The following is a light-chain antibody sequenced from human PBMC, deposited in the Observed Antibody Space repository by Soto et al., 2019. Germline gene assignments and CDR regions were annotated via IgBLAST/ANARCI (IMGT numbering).Light chain of an antibody. CDR2: GNS. V-gene: IGLV1-40*01. J-gene: IGLJ2*01. Sequence: QSVLTQPPSVSGAPGQRVTISCTGSSSNIGAGYDVHWYHQLPGTAPNLLIYGNSNRPSGVADRFCGSKSGTSASLAITGVQAEDEADYDCQSYDSSLSGLVFGGGTKLTVL. CDR3: QSYDSSLSGLV. CDR1: SSNIGAGYD.